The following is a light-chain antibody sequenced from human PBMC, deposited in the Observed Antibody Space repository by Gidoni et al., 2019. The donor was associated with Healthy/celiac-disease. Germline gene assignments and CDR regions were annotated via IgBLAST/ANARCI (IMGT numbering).Light chain of an antibody. Sequence: DIQLTQSPSFLSACVGDRVTITCRASQGISSYLAWYQQKPGKAPKLLIYAASTLQSGVPSRFSGSGSGTEFTLTISSLQPEDFATYYCQQLNSYPSITFGQGTRLEIK. V-gene: IGKV1-9*01. J-gene: IGKJ5*01. CDR2: AAS. CDR3: QQLNSYPSIT. CDR1: QGISSY.